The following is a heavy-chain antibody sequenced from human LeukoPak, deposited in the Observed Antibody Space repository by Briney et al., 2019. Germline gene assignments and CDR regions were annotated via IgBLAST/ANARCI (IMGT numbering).Heavy chain of an antibody. CDR2: MNPNSGNT. Sequence: ASVKVSCKVSGYTLTELSMHWVRQATGQGLEWMGWMNPNSGNTGYAQKFQGRVTITRNTSISTAYMELSSLRSEDTAVYYCARGQGMDVWGKGTTVTVSS. CDR3: ARGQGMDV. CDR1: GYTLTELS. V-gene: IGHV1-8*03. J-gene: IGHJ6*03.